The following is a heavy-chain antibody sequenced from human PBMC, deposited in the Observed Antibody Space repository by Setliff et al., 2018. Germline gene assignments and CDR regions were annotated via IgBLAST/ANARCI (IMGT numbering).Heavy chain of an antibody. V-gene: IGHV4-34*01. J-gene: IGHJ3*02. Sequence: SETLSLTCAVYDGSFSDYYWSWIRQPPGKGLEWIGEINHYGSTNYTSSLRIRVTISLDTCENQFSLKLNSVTAADTAVYYCSRRWNFGPYGSGIHDGFDMFGQGTMVTVSS. CDR2: INHYGST. CDR1: DGSFSDYY. D-gene: IGHD3-10*01. CDR3: SRRWNFGPYGSGIHDGFDM.